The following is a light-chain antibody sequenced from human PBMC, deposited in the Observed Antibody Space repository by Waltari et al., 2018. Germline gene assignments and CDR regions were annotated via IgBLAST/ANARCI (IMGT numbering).Light chain of an antibody. CDR2: LGS. CDR3: QQYKDYPLT. J-gene: IGKJ3*01. CDR1: QSLLQNNGYYY. Sequence: DIVLTQTPLSSTVTLGQPASISCRSSQSLLQNNGYYYLDWYLQKPGQSPQLLIYLGSNRASGVPSRFSGRGSVTEFSLTIRGLQPEDFATYYCQQYKDYPLTFGPGTRVDF. V-gene: IGKV2-28*01.